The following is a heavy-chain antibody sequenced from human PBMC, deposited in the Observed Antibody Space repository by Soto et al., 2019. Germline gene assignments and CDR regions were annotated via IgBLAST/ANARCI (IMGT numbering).Heavy chain of an antibody. Sequence: QVQLVQSGAEVKKPGSSVKVSCKASGGTFSSYAISWVRQAPGQGLEWMGGFIPIFGTANYAQKFQGRVTITADESTSTAYMELSSLRSEDTAVYYCALLRYFDWLPYYYYGMDVWGQGTTVTVSS. CDR3: ALLRYFDWLPYYYYGMDV. CDR2: FIPIFGTA. D-gene: IGHD3-9*01. V-gene: IGHV1-69*01. J-gene: IGHJ6*02. CDR1: GGTFSSYA.